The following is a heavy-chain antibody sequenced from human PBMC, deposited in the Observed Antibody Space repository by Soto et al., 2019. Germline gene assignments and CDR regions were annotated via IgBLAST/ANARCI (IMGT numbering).Heavy chain of an antibody. D-gene: IGHD6-13*01. V-gene: IGHV3-23*01. J-gene: IGHJ4*02. CDR2: ISGSGGST. Sequence: EVQLLESGGVLVQPGGSLRLSCAAAGCTFSSYSMSWVRQAPGKGLEWVSGISGSGGSTYYADSVKGRFTISRDNSKNTLYLQVNSLRAEDTAVYYCAKDGPTDYSSSWLGYWGQGTLVTVSS. CDR3: AKDGPTDYSSSWLGY. CDR1: GCTFSSYS.